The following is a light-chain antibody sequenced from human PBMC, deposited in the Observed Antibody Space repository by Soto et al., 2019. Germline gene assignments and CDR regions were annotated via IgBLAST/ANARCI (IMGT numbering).Light chain of an antibody. CDR2: QVT. V-gene: IGLV2-14*01. J-gene: IGLJ1*01. CDR3: TSFSSSTPLYV. Sequence: QSVLPQPASVSGSLGQSITISCTGTTRDIAGYNYISWYQQLPGKAPKLMIYQVTIRPSGISNRFSGSKSGNTASLTISGLQAEDEADYYCTSFSSSTPLYVFGTGTKVTVL. CDR1: TRDIAGYNY.